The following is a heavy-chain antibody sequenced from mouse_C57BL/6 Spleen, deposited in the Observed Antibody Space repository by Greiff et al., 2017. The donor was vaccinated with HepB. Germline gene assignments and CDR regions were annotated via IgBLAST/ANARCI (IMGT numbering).Heavy chain of an antibody. D-gene: IGHD1-1*01. CDR1: GFTFSSYA. J-gene: IGHJ1*01. V-gene: IGHV5-4*01. Sequence: EVQLVESGGGLVKPGGSLKLSCAASGFTFSSYAMSWVRQTPEKRLEWVATISDGGSYTYYPDNVTGGFTISRDNAQNNLYLQMSHLKSEDTAMYYCALITTVDFDVWGAGTTGAVSS. CDR2: ISDGGSYT. CDR3: ALITTVDFDV.